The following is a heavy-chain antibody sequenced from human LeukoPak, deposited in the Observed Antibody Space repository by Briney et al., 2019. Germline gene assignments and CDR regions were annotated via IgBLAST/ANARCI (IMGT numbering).Heavy chain of an antibody. Sequence: SETLSLTCTVSGVSISSGDYYWSWIRQPPGKGLEWIGYIYYSGSTYYNPSLKSRVTISVDTSKNQSSLKLSSVTAADTAVYYCARETLGATTGELGFDIWGQGTMVTVSS. V-gene: IGHV4-30-4*08. CDR3: ARETLGATTGELGFDI. CDR1: GVSISSGDYY. D-gene: IGHD1-26*01. J-gene: IGHJ3*02. CDR2: IYYSGST.